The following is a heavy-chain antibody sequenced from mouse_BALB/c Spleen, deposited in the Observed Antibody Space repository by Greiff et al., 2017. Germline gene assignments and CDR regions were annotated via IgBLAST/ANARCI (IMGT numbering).Heavy chain of an antibody. J-gene: IGHJ2*01. Sequence: VQLKQSGPELVKPGASVKISCKASGYTFTDYNMHWVKQSHGKSLEWIGYIYPYNGGTGYNQKFKSKATLTVDNSSSTAYMELRSLTSEDSAVYYCAKGGYYGSSYYFDYWGQGTTLTVSS. D-gene: IGHD1-1*01. CDR2: IYPYNGGT. V-gene: IGHV1S29*02. CDR3: AKGGYYGSSYYFDY. CDR1: GYTFTDYN.